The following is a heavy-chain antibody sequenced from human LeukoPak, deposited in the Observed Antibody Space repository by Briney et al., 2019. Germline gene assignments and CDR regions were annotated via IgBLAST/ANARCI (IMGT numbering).Heavy chain of an antibody. V-gene: IGHV5-51*01. D-gene: IGHD3-22*01. J-gene: IGHJ4*02. Sequence: GESQKISCKGSGYSFTNYWIGWVRQMPGKGLEWMGIIYPADSDTRYSPSFQGQVTISADKSISTAYLQWSSLKASETAMYYCARTSSGSSDYWGQGTLVTVSS. CDR3: ARTSSGSSDY. CDR2: IYPADSDT. CDR1: GYSFTNYW.